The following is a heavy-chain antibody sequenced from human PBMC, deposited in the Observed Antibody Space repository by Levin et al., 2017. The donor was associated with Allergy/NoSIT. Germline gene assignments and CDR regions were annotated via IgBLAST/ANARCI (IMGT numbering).Heavy chain of an antibody. V-gene: IGHV5-51*01. CDR2: IYPGDSDT. CDR1: GSSFTSYW. Sequence: PGGSLRLSCQGSGSSFTSYWIGWVRQMPGKGLEWMGIIYPGDSDTRYSPSFQVQVTISADKSISTAYLQWSSLKASDTAIYYCARRGTRDYYYYMDVWGKGTTVTVSS. J-gene: IGHJ6*03. D-gene: IGHD1-1*01. CDR3: ARRGTRDYYYYMDV.